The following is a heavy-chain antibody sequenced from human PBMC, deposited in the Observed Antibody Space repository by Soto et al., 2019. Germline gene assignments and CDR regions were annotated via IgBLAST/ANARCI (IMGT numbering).Heavy chain of an antibody. D-gene: IGHD2-2*01. J-gene: IGHJ6*03. Sequence: PSETLSLTCTVSGGSISSYYWSWIRQPPGKGLEWIGYIYYNGSTNYNPSLKSRVTISVDTSKNQFSLKLSSVTAADTAVYYCARRTYCSSTSCYGVEDVWGKGTTVTVS. CDR3: ARRTYCSSTSCYGVEDV. CDR2: IYYNGST. V-gene: IGHV4-59*08. CDR1: GGSISSYY.